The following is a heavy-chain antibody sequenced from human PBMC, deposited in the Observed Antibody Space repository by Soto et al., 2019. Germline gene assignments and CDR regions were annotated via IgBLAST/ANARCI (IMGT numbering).Heavy chain of an antibody. Sequence: EVQLVESGGGLVQPGGSLRLSCAASGFTVSSNHMSWVRQAPGKGLEWISTIYIGGGTYYADSVKGRFTISRDNSNNALYLQMHSLRAEDTAVYYCARDGGRSSCFEYFQYWGQGSLVTVSS. CDR3: ARDGGRSSCFEYFQY. CDR2: IYIGGGT. V-gene: IGHV3-66*01. J-gene: IGHJ1*01. D-gene: IGHD6-13*01. CDR1: GFTVSSNH.